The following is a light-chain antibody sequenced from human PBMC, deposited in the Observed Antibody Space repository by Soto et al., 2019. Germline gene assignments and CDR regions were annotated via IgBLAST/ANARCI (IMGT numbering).Light chain of an antibody. CDR2: LAS. CDR1: QDTRTY. CDR3: QQLDSDPPWM. V-gene: IGKV1-9*01. J-gene: IGKJ1*01. Sequence: IHLTQSPSSLSASVGDRVTITCRASQDTRTYLAWYQQSPGRAPKLLIYLASNLHTGVPSRFSGSGSGTEFTLALSGLEPVDFATYYCQQLDSDPPWMFGQGTRVEIK.